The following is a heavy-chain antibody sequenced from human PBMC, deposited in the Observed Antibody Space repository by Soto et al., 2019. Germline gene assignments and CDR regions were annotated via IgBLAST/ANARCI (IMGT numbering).Heavy chain of an antibody. J-gene: IGHJ6*02. CDR3: ARGDCSCSSCERAYDYYGMGV. CDR2: IIPIFGTA. V-gene: IGHV1-69*19. Sequence: QVQLVQSGAEVKKPGSSVKVSCKASGGTFSSYAISWVRQAPGQGLEWMGGIIPIFGTANYAQKFQGRFTSTADEGTCTSYMELSRLRTEDTAVYYCARGDCSCSSCERAYDYYGMGVWGQGTTVTVSS. CDR1: GGTFSSYA. D-gene: IGHD2-2*01.